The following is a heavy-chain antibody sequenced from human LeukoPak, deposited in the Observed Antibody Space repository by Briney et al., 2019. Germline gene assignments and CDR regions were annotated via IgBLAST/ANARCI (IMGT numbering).Heavy chain of an antibody. V-gene: IGHV3-23*01. D-gene: IGHD3-10*01. CDR2: ISISGGNT. CDR3: AKGGVNFDY. CDR1: GFTFSSYA. Sequence: GGPLRLSCAASGFTFSSYAMSWVRQAPGKGLEWVSTISISGGNTYYADSVKGRFTISRDNSNSTLYLQMNSLRAEDTAVYYCAKGGVNFDYWGQGTLVTVSS. J-gene: IGHJ4*02.